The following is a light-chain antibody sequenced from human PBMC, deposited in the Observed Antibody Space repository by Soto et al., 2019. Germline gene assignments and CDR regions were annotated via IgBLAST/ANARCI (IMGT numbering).Light chain of an antibody. Sequence: QSVLTQPPSASGTPGLRVTISCSGSNSNSGSNTVNWYHQLPGTAPKLLIYSNNQRPSGVPDRFPGSKSGTSASLVISGLQSDDEADYYCAAWDDSLSGVVFGGGTKLTVL. CDR3: AAWDDSLSGVV. CDR2: SNN. CDR1: NSNSGSNT. J-gene: IGLJ2*01. V-gene: IGLV1-44*01.